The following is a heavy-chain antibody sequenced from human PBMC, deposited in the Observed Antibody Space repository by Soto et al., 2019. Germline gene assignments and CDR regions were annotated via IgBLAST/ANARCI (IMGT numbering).Heavy chain of an antibody. D-gene: IGHD3-16*01. CDR1: GFTFSFYA. CDR3: ARQAKIGDRSQFYFDS. CDR2: ISYNGRNK. V-gene: IGHV3-30*04. Sequence: QVQLVESGGDVLQPGRSLRLSCAASGFTFSFYAMHWVRQAPGKGLEWVAVISYNGRNKHYVDPVKGRFTISRDNSQDTLYLQMDSLRPDDTAVYYCARQAKIGDRSQFYFDSWGQGTLVTVSS. J-gene: IGHJ4*02.